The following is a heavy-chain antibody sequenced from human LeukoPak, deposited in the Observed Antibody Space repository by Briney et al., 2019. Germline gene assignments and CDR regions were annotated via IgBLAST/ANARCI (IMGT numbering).Heavy chain of an antibody. J-gene: IGHJ5*02. D-gene: IGHD3-16*01. V-gene: IGHV5-51*01. CDR2: IYPGDSDT. CDR3: VRLWEVSTGLDP. Sequence: GESLKISCKGSGYSFTNYWIGWVRQMPGKGLEWMGIIYPGDSDTRYRPSFQGQVTIAYLQWSSLKASDTAMYYCVRLWEVSTGLDPWGQGTLVTVTA. CDR1: GYSFTNYW.